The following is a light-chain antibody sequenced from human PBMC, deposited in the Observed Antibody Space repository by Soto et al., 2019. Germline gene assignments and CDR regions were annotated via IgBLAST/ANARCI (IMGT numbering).Light chain of an antibody. V-gene: IGLV2-14*01. CDR3: SSERSSRWV. CDR2: DVS. Sequence: QSALTQPASVSGSPGQSITISCTGTSSDVGGYNYVSWYQQHPGKAPKLMIYDVSNRPSGVSNRFSGSKSGNTASLTISGLDAEEDDYYYCSSERSSRWVFGGGTKLTVL. J-gene: IGLJ3*02. CDR1: SSDVGGYNY.